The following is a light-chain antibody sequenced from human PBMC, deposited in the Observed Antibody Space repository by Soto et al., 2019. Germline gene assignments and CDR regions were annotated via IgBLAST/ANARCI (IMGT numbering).Light chain of an antibody. J-gene: IGLJ2*01. CDR1: SSDVGGYNY. Sequence: QSALTQPASVSGSPGQSITISCTGSSSDVGGYNYVSWYQQHHPGKAPKLMIYDVSNRPSGVSSRFSGSKSGNTASLPISGLQAEDEADYYCSSYTTSSTVVFGGGTKLTVL. V-gene: IGLV2-14*03. CDR2: DVS. CDR3: SSYTTSSTVV.